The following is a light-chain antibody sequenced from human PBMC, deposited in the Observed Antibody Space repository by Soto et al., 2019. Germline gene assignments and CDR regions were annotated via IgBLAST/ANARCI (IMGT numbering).Light chain of an antibody. CDR2: ATS. Sequence: DIVLTQSPGTLSLSPGERATLSCRASQSLSSSYLVWYQQKPGQAPRLLIYATSSRASGIPARFSGSGSGTDFTLTISRLEPEDFAVYYCQQYGDSPYTFGQGNKLEIK. V-gene: IGKV3-20*01. J-gene: IGKJ2*01. CDR1: QSLSSSY. CDR3: QQYGDSPYT.